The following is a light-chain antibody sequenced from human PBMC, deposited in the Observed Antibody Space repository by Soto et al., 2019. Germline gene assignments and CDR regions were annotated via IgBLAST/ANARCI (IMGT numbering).Light chain of an antibody. CDR1: QSVSSSY. Sequence: EILLTQSPGTLSLSPAERATLSCRASQSVSSSYLAWYQQKPGQAPSLLIYGASSRATGIPDRFSGSGSGTDFTLTISRLEPEDFAVYYCQQYGSSPFTFGPGTKVDIK. J-gene: IGKJ3*01. CDR3: QQYGSSPFT. V-gene: IGKV3-20*01. CDR2: GAS.